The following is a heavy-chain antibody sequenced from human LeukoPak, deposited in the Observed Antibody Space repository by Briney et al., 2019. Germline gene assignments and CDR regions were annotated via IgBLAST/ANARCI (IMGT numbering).Heavy chain of an antibody. Sequence: SETLSLTCSVSGGSISSSSHYWGWIRQPPGKGLEWIGSFYYSGSTYYNPSLKSRVTISVDTSKNQFSLKLSSVTAADTAVYYCARAGGADRYYFDYWGQGTLVTVSS. V-gene: IGHV4-39*07. CDR3: ARAGGADRYYFDY. D-gene: IGHD3-16*01. CDR1: GGSISSSSHY. J-gene: IGHJ4*02. CDR2: FYYSGST.